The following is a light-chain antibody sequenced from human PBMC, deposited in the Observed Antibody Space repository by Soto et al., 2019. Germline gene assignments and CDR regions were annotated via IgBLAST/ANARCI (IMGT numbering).Light chain of an antibody. J-gene: IGKJ4*01. CDR1: HDISNY. Sequence: DIQMTQSRSSLSASVGDRVTITCRASHDISNYLAWYQQKPGKVPKLLIYGASTLHSGVPSRLSGSGSGTDFTLTISRLQPGDVATYYCQTYNSAPLTFGGGTKVDIK. CDR2: GAS. CDR3: QTYNSAPLT. V-gene: IGKV1-27*01.